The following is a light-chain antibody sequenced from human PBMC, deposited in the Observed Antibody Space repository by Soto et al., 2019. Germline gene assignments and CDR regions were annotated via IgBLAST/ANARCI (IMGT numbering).Light chain of an antibody. CDR3: QSYDSSIVV. CDR1: SGSIASNY. V-gene: IGLV6-57*04. Sequence: NFMLTQPHSVSESPGQTVTISCTRSSGSIASNYVPWYQQRPGSAPTTVIYEDNQRPSGVPDRFSGSIDSSSNSASLTISGLKTEDEADYYCQSYDSSIVVFGGGTKVTVL. J-gene: IGLJ2*01. CDR2: EDN.